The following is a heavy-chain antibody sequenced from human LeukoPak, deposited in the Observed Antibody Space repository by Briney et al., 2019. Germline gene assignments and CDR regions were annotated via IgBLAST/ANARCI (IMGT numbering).Heavy chain of an antibody. CDR1: GGSISSYY. CDR2: IYTSGST. J-gene: IGHJ4*02. CDR3: ARGSSSWRAFDY. V-gene: IGHV4-4*07. D-gene: IGHD6-13*01. Sequence: KPSETLSLTCTVSGGSISSYYWSWIRQPAGKGLEWIGRIYTSGSTYYNPSLKSRVTISVDRSKNQFSLKLSSVTAADTAVYYCARGSSSWRAFDYWGQGTLVTVSS.